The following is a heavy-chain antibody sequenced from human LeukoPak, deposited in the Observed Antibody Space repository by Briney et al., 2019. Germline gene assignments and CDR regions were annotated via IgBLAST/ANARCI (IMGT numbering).Heavy chain of an antibody. CDR3: ARRPRDFWSGYPYYYYYYMDV. CDR2: ISGSGGST. V-gene: IGHV3-23*01. D-gene: IGHD3-3*01. J-gene: IGHJ6*03. CDR1: GFTFSSYA. Sequence: PGGSLRLTCAASGFTFSSYAMSWVRQAPGKGLEWVSDISGSGGSTYYADSVKGRFTISRDNSKNTLYLQMNSLRAEDTAVYYCARRPRDFWSGYPYYYYYYMDVWGKGTTVTVSS.